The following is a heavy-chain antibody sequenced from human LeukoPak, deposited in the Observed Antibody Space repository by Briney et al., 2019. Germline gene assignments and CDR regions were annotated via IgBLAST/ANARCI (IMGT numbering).Heavy chain of an antibody. CDR1: GYTFTSYA. J-gene: IGHJ4*01. CDR2: INAGNGNT. D-gene: IGHD6-19*01. CDR3: ARPGFPHPVAVNPLDY. V-gene: IGHV1-3*01. Sequence: ASVKVSCKASGYTFTSYAMHWVRQAPGQRLEWMGWINAGNGNTKYSQKFQGRVTITRDTSASTAYMELSRLRSEDTAVYYCARPGFPHPVAVNPLDYWGQEPWSPSPQ.